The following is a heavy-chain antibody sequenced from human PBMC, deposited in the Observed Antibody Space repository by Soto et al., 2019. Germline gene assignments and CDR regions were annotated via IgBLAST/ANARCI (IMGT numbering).Heavy chain of an antibody. Sequence: SETLSLTCTVSGGSVRAYYWSWFRQPAGKGLQWIGRIYSTGGTQYNPSFKSRVTMSVDTSKNQFSLHLTSVTAADTAMYYCARDAGDDFGDFEAYWGQGTLVTVSS. V-gene: IGHV4-4*07. CDR1: GGSVRAYY. J-gene: IGHJ4*02. CDR3: ARDAGDDFGDFEAY. D-gene: IGHD4-17*01. CDR2: IYSTGGT.